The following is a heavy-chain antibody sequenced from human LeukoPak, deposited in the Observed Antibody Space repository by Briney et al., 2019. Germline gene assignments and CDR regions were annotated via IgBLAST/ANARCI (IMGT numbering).Heavy chain of an antibody. J-gene: IGHJ4*02. D-gene: IGHD2-15*01. CDR2: IRSKAYGGTT. CDR1: GFTFGDYA. V-gene: IGHV3-49*03. Sequence: GGSLRLSCTASGFTFGDYAMSWFRQAPGKGLEWVGFIRSKAYGGTTEYAASVKGRFTISRDDSKSIAYLQMNSLKTEDTAVYYCTREHGPGYCSGGSCATYYFDYWGQGTLVTVSS. CDR3: TREHGPGYCSGGSCATYYFDY.